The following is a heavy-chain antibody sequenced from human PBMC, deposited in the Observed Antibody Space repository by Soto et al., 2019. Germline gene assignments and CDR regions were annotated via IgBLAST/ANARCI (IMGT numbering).Heavy chain of an antibody. J-gene: IGHJ2*01. D-gene: IGHD5-18*01. CDR2: ISNDGSSE. CDR1: GFSFNFYA. V-gene: IGHV3-30-3*01. Sequence: QVQLVESGGGVVQPGRSLRISCAATGFSFNFYAMYWVRQAPGKGLEWVAMISNDGSSENYADSVRGRFIISRDNSKKTVFLQMNSMRPEDTATYYCVRDSGANYGTFWYFELWCRGTLVTVSS. CDR3: VRDSGANYGTFWYFEL.